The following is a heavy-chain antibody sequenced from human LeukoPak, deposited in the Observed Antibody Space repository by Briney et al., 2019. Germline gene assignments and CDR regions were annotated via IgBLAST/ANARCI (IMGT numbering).Heavy chain of an antibody. V-gene: IGHV4-59*08. CDR1: GGSISSYY. CDR3: ARGGYGSGSYSRASYFDY. D-gene: IGHD3-10*01. CDR2: IYYSGST. J-gene: IGHJ4*02. Sequence: SETLSLTCTVSGGSISSYYWSWIRQPPGKGLEWIGYIYYSGSTNYNPSLKSRVTISVDTSKNQFSLKLSSVTAADTAVYYCARGGYGSGSYSRASYFDYWGQGTLVTVSS.